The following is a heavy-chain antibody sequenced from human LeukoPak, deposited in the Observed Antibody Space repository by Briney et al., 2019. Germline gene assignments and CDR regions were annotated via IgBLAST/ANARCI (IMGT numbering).Heavy chain of an antibody. J-gene: IGHJ5*02. V-gene: IGHV4-38-2*02. D-gene: IGHD3-10*01. CDR2: LYHSGST. CDR3: ARDRGVRGVIRGWFDP. CDR1: GYSISSGYY. Sequence: PSETLSLTCAVSGYSISSGYYWGWIRQPPGKGLEWIGSLYHSGSTYYNPSLKSRVTISVDTSKNQFSLKLSSVTAADTAVYYRARDRGVRGVIRGWFDPWGQGTLVTVSS.